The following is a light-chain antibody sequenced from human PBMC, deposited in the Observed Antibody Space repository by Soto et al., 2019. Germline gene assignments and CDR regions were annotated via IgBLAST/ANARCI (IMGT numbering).Light chain of an antibody. CDR3: QQYGSSPGT. V-gene: IGKV3-20*01. CDR2: GAS. Sequence: EIVWTQSPGTRSLSPGERATLSCRASQSVSSSYLAWYQQKPGQAPRLLIYGASSRATGIPDRFSGSGSGTDFTLTISRLEPEDFAVYYCQQYGSSPGTFGPGTKVDIK. CDR1: QSVSSSY. J-gene: IGKJ3*01.